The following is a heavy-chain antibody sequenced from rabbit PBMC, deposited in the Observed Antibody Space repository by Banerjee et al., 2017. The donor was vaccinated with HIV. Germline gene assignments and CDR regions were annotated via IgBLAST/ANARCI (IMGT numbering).Heavy chain of an antibody. J-gene: IGHJ6*01. CDR2: INSSSGNT. CDR3: ARDFAGDSYYYGLDL. D-gene: IGHD8-1*01. V-gene: IGHV1S45*01. CDR1: GFSFSNKYV. Sequence: QEQLEESGGDLVKPEGSLTLTCTASGFSFSNKYVMSWVRQAPGKGLEWIACINSSSGNTVYATWAKGRFTISKTSSTTVTLQMTSLTAADTATYFCARDFAGDSYYYGLDLWGPGTLVTVS.